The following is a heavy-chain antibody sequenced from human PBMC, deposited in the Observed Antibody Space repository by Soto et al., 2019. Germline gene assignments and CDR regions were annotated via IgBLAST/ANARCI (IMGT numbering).Heavy chain of an antibody. D-gene: IGHD1-26*01. J-gene: IGHJ4*02. V-gene: IGHV2-5*02. CDR3: AHKSVGFHYFDY. Sequence: SGPTLGNPTQTLTLTCTFSGFPLNTSGVAVAWIRQPPGRVLEWLVLIYWDNDKHYSPTLKSRLTITRDTSKNQVVLMMTNMDPVDTATYYCAHKSVGFHYFDYWGQGTLVTVS. CDR2: IYWDNDK. CDR1: GFPLNTSGVA.